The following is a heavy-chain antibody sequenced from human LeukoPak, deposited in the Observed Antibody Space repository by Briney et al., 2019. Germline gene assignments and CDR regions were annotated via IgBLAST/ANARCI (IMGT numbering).Heavy chain of an antibody. Sequence: GGSLRLSCAASGFTFSSHSMNWVRQAPGERLEWVSSISSRSSYIYYADSVKGRFTISRDDAKNSLFLQMNSLRAEDTAVYYCARDPGYRNGADVWGQGTTVTVSS. CDR1: GFTFSSHS. J-gene: IGHJ6*02. CDR3: ARDPGYRNGADV. D-gene: IGHD6-13*01. V-gene: IGHV3-21*01. CDR2: ISSRSSYI.